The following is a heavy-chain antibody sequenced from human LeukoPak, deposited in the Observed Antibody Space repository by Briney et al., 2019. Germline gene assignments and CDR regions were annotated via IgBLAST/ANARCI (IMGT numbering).Heavy chain of an antibody. V-gene: IGHV1-18*01. Sequence: GASVKVSCKASNYTYTYYGIYWVRQAPGQGLEWVGWISAFNGHTYYAQKLQGRITMTTDAPTATAHMELRSLRSDDTDVYYCARALAVLGRGPRDFDFWGQGTLVTVSS. CDR2: ISAFNGHT. CDR1: NYTYTYYG. J-gene: IGHJ4*02. CDR3: ARALAVLGRGPRDFDF. D-gene: IGHD4/OR15-4a*01.